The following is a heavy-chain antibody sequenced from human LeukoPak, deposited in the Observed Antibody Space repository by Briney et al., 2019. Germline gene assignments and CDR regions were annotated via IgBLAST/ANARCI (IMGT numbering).Heavy chain of an antibody. CDR2: LSGGSDHI. J-gene: IGHJ4*02. Sequence: GGSLRLSCAASGLTFSSYNMSWVRKAPGQGLEGVSSLSGGSDHIYYADPVKGRFTISRDNAKNSVYLQMNSLRAEDTAIYYCARIGLFHISRYYFDFWGQGTLVTVSS. V-gene: IGHV3-21*01. CDR1: GLTFSSYN. CDR3: ARIGLFHISRYYFDF.